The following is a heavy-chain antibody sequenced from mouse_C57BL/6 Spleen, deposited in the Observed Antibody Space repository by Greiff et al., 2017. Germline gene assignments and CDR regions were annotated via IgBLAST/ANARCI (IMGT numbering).Heavy chain of an antibody. CDR1: GYTFTSYW. D-gene: IGHD1-1*01. CDR3: ARSSNYYGSSYGYFDV. J-gene: IGHJ1*03. CDR2: IHPNSGST. Sequence: QVQLQQPGAELVKPGASVKLSCKASGYTFTSYWMHWVKQRPGQGLEWIGMIHPNSGSTNYNEKFKGKATLTVDKSSSTAYMQLSSLTSEDSAVYYCARSSNYYGSSYGYFDVWGTGTTVTVSS. V-gene: IGHV1-64*01.